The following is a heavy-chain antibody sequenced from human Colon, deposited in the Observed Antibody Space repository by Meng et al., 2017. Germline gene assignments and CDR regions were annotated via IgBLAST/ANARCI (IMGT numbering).Heavy chain of an antibody. CDR3: VRGIGITVAGSMDY. CDR1: GFTFSRYW. D-gene: IGHD6-19*01. J-gene: IGHJ4*02. V-gene: IGHV3-74*01. CDR2: INTDGSNT. Sequence: GGSLRLSCAASGFTFSRYWMHWVRQAPGKGPGWVSRINTDGSNTAYADSVKGRFTISRDNAKDTLYLQMNSLRAEDTAVYYCVRGIGITVAGSMDYWGQGTLVTVSS.